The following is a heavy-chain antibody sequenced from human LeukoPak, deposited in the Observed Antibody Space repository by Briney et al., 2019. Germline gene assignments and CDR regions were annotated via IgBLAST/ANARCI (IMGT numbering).Heavy chain of an antibody. CDR1: GFRFDDYA. V-gene: IGHV3-9*01. CDR3: ARVAEAAAFDS. CDR2: ISWNSGTI. J-gene: IGHJ4*02. Sequence: GGSLRLSCAASGFRFDDYAMHWVRQAPGKGLEWVSGISWNSGTIGYADSVKGRFTISRDNAKNSLYLQMNSLKPEDTAVYYCARVAEAAAFDSWGQGTLVTVSS. D-gene: IGHD6-13*01.